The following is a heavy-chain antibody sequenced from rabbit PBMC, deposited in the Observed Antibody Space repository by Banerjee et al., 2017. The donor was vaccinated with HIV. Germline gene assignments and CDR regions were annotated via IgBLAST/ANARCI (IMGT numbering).Heavy chain of an antibody. D-gene: IGHD6-1*01. Sequence: QSLEESGGDLVKPGASLTLTCTASGFSFSSGYDMCWVRQAPGKGLEWIACIYTGDGGTYYPSWAKGPFTISKTSSTTVTLQMSSLTAADTATYFCARDRYAGYAVYGFGLWGPGTLVTVS. CDR2: IYTGDGGT. CDR3: ARDRYAGYAVYGFGL. CDR1: GFSFSSGYD. V-gene: IGHV1S40*01. J-gene: IGHJ4*01.